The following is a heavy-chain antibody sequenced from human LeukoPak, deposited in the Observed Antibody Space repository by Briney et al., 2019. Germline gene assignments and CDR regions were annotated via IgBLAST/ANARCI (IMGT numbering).Heavy chain of an antibody. Sequence: PGGSLRLSCAASGFTFSSYSMNWVRQAPGKGLEWVSYISSSSSTIYYADSVKGRFTISRDNAKNSLYLQMNSLRAEDTAVYYCASEFVVAHSSSQYWGQGTPVTVSS. CDR1: GFTFSSYS. CDR3: ASEFVVAHSSSQY. D-gene: IGHD6-6*01. V-gene: IGHV3-48*01. J-gene: IGHJ4*02. CDR2: ISSSSSTI.